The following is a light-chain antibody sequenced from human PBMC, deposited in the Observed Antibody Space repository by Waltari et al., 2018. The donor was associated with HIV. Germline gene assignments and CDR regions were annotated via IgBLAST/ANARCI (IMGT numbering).Light chain of an antibody. J-gene: IGLJ2*01. CDR1: SSNIGSNY. V-gene: IGLV1-47*01. CDR3: ATWDDSLSGVL. Sequence: SVLTQPPSASGTPGQRVTISCSGSSSNIGSNYVFWYQQLPGTAPRLLMHRHNHRPSGGPDRVSDSTAGTSASLAISVLRAEDEADYYCATWDDSLSGVLFGGGTKLTVL. CDR2: RHN.